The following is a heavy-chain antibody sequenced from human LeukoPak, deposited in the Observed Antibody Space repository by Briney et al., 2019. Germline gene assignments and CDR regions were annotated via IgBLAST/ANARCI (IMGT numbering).Heavy chain of an antibody. CDR2: INPSGST. J-gene: IGHJ6*03. CDR3: ARLPLVRGTYYDYYYYMDV. D-gene: IGHD3-10*01. CDR1: GGSFSGYY. Sequence: SETLSLTCAVYGGSFSGYYWSWIRQPPGKGLEWIGEINPSGSTNYNPSLKSRVTISLDTSKNQFSLKLSSVTAADTAVYYCARLPLVRGTYYDYYYYMDVWGKGTTVTISS. V-gene: IGHV4-34*01.